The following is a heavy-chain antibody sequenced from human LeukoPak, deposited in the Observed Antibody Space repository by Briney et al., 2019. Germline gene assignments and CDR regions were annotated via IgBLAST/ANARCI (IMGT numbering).Heavy chain of an antibody. CDR3: AESLYSRGWFDP. V-gene: IGHV3-23*01. CDR1: GFTFSSYA. J-gene: IGHJ5*02. Sequence: PGGSLRLSCAASGFTFSSYAMSWVRQAPGKGLEWVSAISGSGGSTYYADFVKGRFTISRDNSKNTLYLQMNSLRAEDTAVYYCAESLYSRGWFDPWGQGTLVTVSS. D-gene: IGHD2-15*01. CDR2: ISGSGGST.